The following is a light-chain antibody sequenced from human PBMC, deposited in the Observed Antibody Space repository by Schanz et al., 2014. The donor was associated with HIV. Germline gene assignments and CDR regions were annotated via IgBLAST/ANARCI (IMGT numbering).Light chain of an antibody. V-gene: IGKV1-39*01. J-gene: IGKJ1*01. CDR2: ATS. CDR1: QSISIS. CDR3: HQYTSFSQT. Sequence: DIQMTQSPSSLSASVGDRVTITCRASQSISISLNWYQQKPGKAPRLLIYATSLLHTGVPSRFSGSGSGTHFTLTITSLQPDDFATYYCHQYTSFSQTFGQGTNVEIK.